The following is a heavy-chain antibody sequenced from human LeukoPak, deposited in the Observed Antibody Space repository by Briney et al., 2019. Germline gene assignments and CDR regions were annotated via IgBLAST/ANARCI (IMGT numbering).Heavy chain of an antibody. CDR1: GGSISSYY. Sequence: SETLSLTCTVSGGSISSYYWSWIRQPPGKGLEWIGCMYYSGSTNYNPSLKSRVTISVDTSKNQFSLKLSSVTAADTAVYYCAREGATTITMVRGVENAFDIWGQGTMVTVSS. CDR3: AREGATTITMVRGVENAFDI. J-gene: IGHJ3*02. V-gene: IGHV4-59*01. D-gene: IGHD3-10*01. CDR2: MYYSGST.